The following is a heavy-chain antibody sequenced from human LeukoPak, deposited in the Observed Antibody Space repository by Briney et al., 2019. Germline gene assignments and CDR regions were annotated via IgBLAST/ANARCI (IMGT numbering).Heavy chain of an antibody. CDR1: GFTFSSYE. V-gene: IGHV3-23*01. CDR2: ISGSGGST. D-gene: IGHD3-10*01. Sequence: GGSLRLSCAASGFTFSSYEMSWVRQAPGKGLEWVSAISGSGGSTYYADSVKGRFTISRDNSKNTLYLQMNSLRAEDTAVYYCAKGPDLLWFGEFFDYWGQGTLVTVSS. CDR3: AKGPDLLWFGEFFDY. J-gene: IGHJ4*02.